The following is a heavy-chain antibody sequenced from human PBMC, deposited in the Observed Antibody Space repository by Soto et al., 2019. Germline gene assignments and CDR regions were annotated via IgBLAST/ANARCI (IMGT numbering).Heavy chain of an antibody. CDR2: IIPIFGTA. D-gene: IGHD2-15*01. Sequence: QVQLVQSGAEVKKPGSSVKVSCKASGGTFSSYAISWVRQAPGQGLEWMGGIIPIFGTANYAQKFQGRVTITADKSTSTVYMELSSLRSEDTAVYYCARVGNGLGYCSGGSCYDYGDYYYYYGMDVWGQGTTVTVSS. CDR3: ARVGNGLGYCSGGSCYDYGDYYYYYGMDV. V-gene: IGHV1-69*06. J-gene: IGHJ6*02. CDR1: GGTFSSYA.